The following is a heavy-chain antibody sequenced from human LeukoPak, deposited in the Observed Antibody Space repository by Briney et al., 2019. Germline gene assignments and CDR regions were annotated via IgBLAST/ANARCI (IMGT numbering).Heavy chain of an antibody. V-gene: IGHV1-46*01. D-gene: IGHD6-6*01. CDR1: GYTFPSYF. CDR2: INPTGGST. CDR3: ARTAARRFDY. J-gene: IGHJ4*02. Sequence: ASVKVSCKASGYTFPSYFMRWVRQAPGQGLEWMGIINPTGGSTTYAQRFQGRVTMTRDTSTSTVYMELSSLRSDDTAVYYCARTAARRFDYWGQGTLVTVSS.